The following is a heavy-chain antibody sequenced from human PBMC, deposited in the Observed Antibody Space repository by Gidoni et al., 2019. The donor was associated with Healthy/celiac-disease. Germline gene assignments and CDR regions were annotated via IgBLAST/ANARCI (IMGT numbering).Heavy chain of an antibody. D-gene: IGHD2-2*01. Sequence: AASGFTFSSYGMHWGRQAPGKGLEWVAVISYDGSNKYYADSVKGRFTISRDNSKNTLYLQMNSLRAEDTAVYYCAKDRCSSTSCHFDYWGQGTLVTVSS. CDR1: GFTFSSYG. CDR2: ISYDGSNK. CDR3: AKDRCSSTSCHFDY. V-gene: IGHV3-30*18. J-gene: IGHJ4*02.